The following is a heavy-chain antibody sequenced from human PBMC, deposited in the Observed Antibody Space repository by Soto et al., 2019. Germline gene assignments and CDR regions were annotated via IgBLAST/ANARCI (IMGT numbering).Heavy chain of an antibody. J-gene: IGHJ4*02. V-gene: IGHV3-30-3*01. CDR1: GFTFSSYA. CDR3: ARGQNPLVPAAMDFDY. D-gene: IGHD2-2*01. Sequence: QVQLVESGGGVVQPGRSLRLSCAASGFTFSSYAMHWVRQAPGKGLEWVAVISYDGSNKYYADSVKGRFTISRDNSKNTLYLQMNSLRAADTAVYYCARGQNPLVPAAMDFDYWGQGTLVTVSS. CDR2: ISYDGSNK.